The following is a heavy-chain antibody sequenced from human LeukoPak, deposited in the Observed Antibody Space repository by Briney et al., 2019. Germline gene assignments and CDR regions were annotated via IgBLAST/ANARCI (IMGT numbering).Heavy chain of an antibody. CDR1: GFTFSSYE. J-gene: IGHJ3*02. Sequence: PGGSLRLSCAASGFTFSSYEMNWVRQAPGKGLEWVSYISSSGSTIYYADSVKGRFTISRDNAKNSLYLQMNSLRAEDTAVYYCAREAEYYYDSSGYSNDAFDIWGQGTMVTVSS. CDR2: ISSSGSTI. CDR3: AREAEYYYDSSGYSNDAFDI. D-gene: IGHD3-22*01. V-gene: IGHV3-48*03.